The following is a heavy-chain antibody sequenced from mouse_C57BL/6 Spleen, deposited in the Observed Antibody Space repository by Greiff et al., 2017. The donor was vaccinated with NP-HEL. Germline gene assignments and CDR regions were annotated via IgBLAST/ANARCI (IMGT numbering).Heavy chain of an antibody. Sequence: EVQLQQSGPGLVKPSQSLSLTCSVTGYSITSGYYWNWIRQFPGNKLEWMGYISYDGSNKYNPSLKNRISITRDTSKNQFFLKLNSVTTEDTATYYCAREDYGYFDVWGTGTTVTVSS. CDR3: AREDYGYFDV. CDR2: ISYDGSN. V-gene: IGHV3-6*01. CDR1: GYSITSGYY. J-gene: IGHJ1*03.